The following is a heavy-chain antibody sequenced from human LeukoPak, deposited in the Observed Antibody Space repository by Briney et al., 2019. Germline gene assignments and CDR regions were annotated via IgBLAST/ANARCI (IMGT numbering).Heavy chain of an antibody. CDR3: ARVVVVRSFDY. CDR1: GFTFSSYW. Sequence: GGSLRLSCAASGFTFSSYWMHWFRQAPGKGLVWVSRINSDGSSTSYADSVKGRFTISRDNAKNTLYLQMNSLRAEDTAVYYCARVVVVRSFDYWGQGTLVTVSS. V-gene: IGHV3-74*01. CDR2: INSDGSST. J-gene: IGHJ4*02. D-gene: IGHD3-22*01.